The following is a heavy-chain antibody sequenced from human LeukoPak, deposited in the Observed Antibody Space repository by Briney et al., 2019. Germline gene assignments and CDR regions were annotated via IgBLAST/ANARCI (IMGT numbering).Heavy chain of an antibody. Sequence: AAVKVSCKASGYTFTGYYMHWVRQAPGQGLEWMGWINPNSGGTNYAQKFQGWVTMTRDTSISTAYMELSRLRSDDTAVYYCARDWNDAGNWFDPWGQGTLVTVSS. CDR1: GYTFTGYY. CDR2: INPNSGGT. J-gene: IGHJ5*02. CDR3: ARDWNDAGNWFDP. V-gene: IGHV1-2*04. D-gene: IGHD1-1*01.